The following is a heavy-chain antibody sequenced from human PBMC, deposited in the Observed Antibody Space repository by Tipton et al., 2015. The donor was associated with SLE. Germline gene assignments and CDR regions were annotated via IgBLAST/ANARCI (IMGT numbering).Heavy chain of an antibody. CDR3: ARSGGCSSTSCHPYFDY. CDR1: GFTFSSYS. J-gene: IGHJ4*02. Sequence: GSLRLSCAASGFTFSSYSMNWVRQAPGKGLEWVSYISSSSSTIYYADSVKGRFTISRDNAKSSLYLQMNSLRAEDTAVYYCARSGGCSSTSCHPYFDYWGQGTLVTVSS. D-gene: IGHD2-2*01. V-gene: IGHV3-48*01. CDR2: ISSSSSTI.